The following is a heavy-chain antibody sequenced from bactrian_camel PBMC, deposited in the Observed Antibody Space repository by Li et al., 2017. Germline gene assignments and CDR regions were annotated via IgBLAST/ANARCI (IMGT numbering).Heavy chain of an antibody. CDR1: GFTFSNYW. J-gene: IGHJ6*01. V-gene: IGHV3S6*01. Sequence: HVQLVESGGDLVQPGGSQRLSCAASGFTFSNYWMSWVRQAPGKGLEWVSSIDNSGTEVHYGDSVTGRFTISRDNANNTLYLQMTSLEPEDTAMYYCAAERGGPCDSYNVPDFGYWGPGTQVTVSS. D-gene: IGHD2*01. CDR2: IDNSGTEV. CDR3: AAERGGPCDSYNVPDFGY.